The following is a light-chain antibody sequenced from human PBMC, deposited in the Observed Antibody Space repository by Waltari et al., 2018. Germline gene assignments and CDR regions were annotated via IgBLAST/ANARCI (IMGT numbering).Light chain of an antibody. CDR1: NIGSKS. J-gene: IGLJ3*02. CDR3: QVWDSSSDPWV. V-gene: IGLV3-21*02. CDR2: EDS. Sequence: SYVLTQPPSVSVAPGQTARITCGGNNIGSKSVHWYQQKPGQAPVLVVYEDSDRPSGIPERFSGSNSGNTATLTISRVEAGDEADYYCQVWDSSSDPWVFGGGTKLTVL.